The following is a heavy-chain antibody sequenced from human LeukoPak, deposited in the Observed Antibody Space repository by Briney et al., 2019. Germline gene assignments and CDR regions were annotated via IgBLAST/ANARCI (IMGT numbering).Heavy chain of an antibody. D-gene: IGHD5-18*01. CDR1: GYTFTSYY. J-gene: IGHJ4*02. CDR2: INPSGGST. V-gene: IGHV1-46*01. Sequence: ASVKVSCTASGYTFTSYYMHWVRLAPGPGHEWMGIINPSGGSTSYAQKFQGRVTMTRDTSTSTVYMELSSLRSEDTAVYYCARLPARGYSYGYYYWGQGTLVTVSS. CDR3: ARLPARGYSYGYYY.